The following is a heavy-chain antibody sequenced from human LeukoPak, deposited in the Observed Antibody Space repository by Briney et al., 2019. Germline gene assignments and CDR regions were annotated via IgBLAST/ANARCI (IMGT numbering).Heavy chain of an antibody. J-gene: IGHJ4*02. CDR1: GFIFSSYA. CDR3: ARAPGGGFGELLEPGDY. Sequence: GGSLRLSCAASGFIFSSYAMHWVRQAPGKGLEWVAVISYDGSNKYYADSVKGRFTTSRDNSKNTLYLQMNSLRAEDTAVYYCARAPGGGFGELLEPGDYWGQGTLVTVSS. D-gene: IGHD3-10*01. CDR2: ISYDGSNK. V-gene: IGHV3-30*04.